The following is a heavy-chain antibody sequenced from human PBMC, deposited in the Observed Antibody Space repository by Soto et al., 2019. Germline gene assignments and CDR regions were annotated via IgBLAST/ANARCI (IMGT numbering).Heavy chain of an antibody. J-gene: IGHJ5*02. Sequence: SEPLSLTCNVSNGSISSSGYYWSWIRRHPGQGLEWIGYIYYSGSTYYNPSLKSRVTISIDTSKNQFSLKLGSVTAADTAMYYCAGGSSKSWFDPWGQGTLVTVSS. V-gene: IGHV4-31*03. CDR1: NGSISSSGYY. CDR2: IYYSGST. CDR3: AGGSSKSWFDP. D-gene: IGHD6-6*01.